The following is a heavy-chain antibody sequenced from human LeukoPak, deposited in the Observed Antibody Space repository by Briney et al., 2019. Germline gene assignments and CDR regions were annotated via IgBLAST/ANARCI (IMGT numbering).Heavy chain of an antibody. J-gene: IGHJ5*02. Sequence: SETRSLACPLARRSISSDSYYWGWIRQTPGKGLEWFGTIFYRETTYYNPSLKPRSTISVDTSQNQFSLRLSSVTAADTAFYCSARQEDVRVTLVRGMTMTPPYFDPWGQGPLVTVSS. CDR1: RRSISSDSYY. CDR2: IFYRETT. V-gene: IGHV4-39*01. D-gene: IGHD3-10*01. CDR3: ARQEDVRVTLVRGMTMTPPYFDP.